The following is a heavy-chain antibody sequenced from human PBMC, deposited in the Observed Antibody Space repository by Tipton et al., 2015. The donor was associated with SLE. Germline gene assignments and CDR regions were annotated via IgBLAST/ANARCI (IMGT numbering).Heavy chain of an antibody. J-gene: IGHJ4*02. D-gene: IGHD7-27*01. CDR3: AREGNWAGEVDY. CDR2: ITSSGSTT. CDR1: GFTFSSYE. Sequence: GSLRLSCAASGFTFSSYEMNWVRQAPGKGLEWVSYITSSGSTTYHADSVKGRFTISRDSSKNTLSLQMSGLRAEDTAVYYCAREGNWAGEVDYWGQGTLVTVSS. V-gene: IGHV3-48*03.